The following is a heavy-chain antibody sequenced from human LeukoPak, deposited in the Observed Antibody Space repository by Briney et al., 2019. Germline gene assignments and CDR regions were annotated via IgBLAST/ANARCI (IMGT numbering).Heavy chain of an antibody. Sequence: SETLSLTCTVSGGSISSYYWSWIRQPAGKGLEWIGRIYTSGSTNYNPSLKSRVTISVDKSKNQFSLKLGSVTAADTAVYYCAGEYQLKTYYYYMDVWGKGTTVTVSS. V-gene: IGHV4-4*07. CDR1: GGSISSYY. CDR3: AGEYQLKTYYYYMDV. D-gene: IGHD2-2*01. CDR2: IYTSGST. J-gene: IGHJ6*03.